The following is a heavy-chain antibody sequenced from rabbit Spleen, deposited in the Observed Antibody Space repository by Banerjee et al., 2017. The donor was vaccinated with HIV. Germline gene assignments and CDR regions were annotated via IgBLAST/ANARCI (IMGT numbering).Heavy chain of an antibody. V-gene: IGHV1S40*01. Sequence: QSLEESGGDLVKPGASLTLTCKASGFTISSSYYMCWVRQAPGKGLEWIAYIYGGSSGSTYYASWAKGRFTISKTSSTVTLQMTSLTAADTATYFCARDLVAVIGWNFNLWGQGTLVTVS. D-gene: IGHD1-1*01. CDR2: IYGGSSGST. CDR1: GFTISSSYY. J-gene: IGHJ4*01. CDR3: ARDLVAVIGWNFNL.